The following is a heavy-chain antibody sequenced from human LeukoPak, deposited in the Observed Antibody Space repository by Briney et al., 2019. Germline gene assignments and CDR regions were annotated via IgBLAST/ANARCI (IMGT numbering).Heavy chain of an antibody. CDR3: ARIHRYCSGGACYVLDN. CDR1: GGSVSGYY. J-gene: IGHJ4*02. Sequence: PSETLSLTCVVSGGSVSGYYWGWIRQPPGRGLEWIGYVYYSGSTNYSPSFKSRITISVDTSRNQFSLQLSSVTAADTAVYYCARIHRYCSGGACYVLDNWGQGTLVAVSS. CDR2: VYYSGST. D-gene: IGHD2-15*01. V-gene: IGHV4-59*02.